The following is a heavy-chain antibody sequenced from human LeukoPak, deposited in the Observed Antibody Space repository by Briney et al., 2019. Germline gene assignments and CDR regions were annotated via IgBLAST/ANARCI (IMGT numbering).Heavy chain of an antibody. V-gene: IGHV4-4*07. Sequence: PSETLSLTCTVSGGSISSYYWSWIRQPAGKGLEWIGRIYTSGSTNYNPSLKSRVTMSVDTSKNQFSLKLSSVTAADAAVYYCARDFPNIVVVPAAMGGGNYYYYYMDVWGKGTTVTVSS. CDR1: GGSISSYY. CDR3: ARDFPNIVVVPAAMGGGNYYYYYMDV. CDR2: IYTSGST. J-gene: IGHJ6*03. D-gene: IGHD2-2*01.